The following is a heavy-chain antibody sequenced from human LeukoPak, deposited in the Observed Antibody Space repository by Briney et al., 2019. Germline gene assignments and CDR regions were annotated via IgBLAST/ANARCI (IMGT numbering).Heavy chain of an antibody. D-gene: IGHD1-26*01. CDR2: IKYDASST. V-gene: IGHV3-74*01. CDR3: ARGATYAYYQDY. CDR1: GSTFSSHW. Sequence: GGSLRLSCADSGSTFSSHWMHWVRQAPGKGLVWVSRIKYDASSTSYADSVKGRFTISRDNAKNTLYLQMNSLRAEGTAVYYCARGATYAYYQDYWGQGTLVTVSS. J-gene: IGHJ4*02.